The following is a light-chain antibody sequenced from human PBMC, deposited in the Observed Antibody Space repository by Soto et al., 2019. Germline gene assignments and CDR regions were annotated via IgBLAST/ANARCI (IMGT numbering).Light chain of an antibody. CDR1: QSVSNW. V-gene: IGKV1-5*01. Sequence: DIQMTQSHTTLSASVGDRVTITCLSSQSVSNWLAWYQQKPGKAPELLIYDASSLESGVPSRVSGSGSGTEFTLTISSLQPDDFATYYCQQYHSYPWTFGQGTNVDIK. J-gene: IGKJ1*01. CDR2: DAS. CDR3: QQYHSYPWT.